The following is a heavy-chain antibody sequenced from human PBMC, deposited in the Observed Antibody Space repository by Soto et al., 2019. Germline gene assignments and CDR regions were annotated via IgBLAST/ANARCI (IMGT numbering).Heavy chain of an antibody. CDR2: IYHSGST. D-gene: IGHD3-22*01. V-gene: IGHV4-30-2*01. Sequence: PSETLSLTCAVSGGSISSGGYSWSWIRQPPGKGLEWIGYIYHSGSTYYNPSIKSRVTISVDRSKNQFSLKLSSVTAADTAVYYCARSKYDSSGYYYDYWGQGTLVTVSS. CDR1: GGSISSGGYS. J-gene: IGHJ4*02. CDR3: ARSKYDSSGYYYDY.